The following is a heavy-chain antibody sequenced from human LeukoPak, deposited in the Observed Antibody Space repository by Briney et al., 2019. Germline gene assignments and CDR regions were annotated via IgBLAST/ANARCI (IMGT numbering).Heavy chain of an antibody. CDR3: ARDLHSGIAVAGEFDY. CDR2: INPNSGGT. D-gene: IGHD6-19*01. Sequence: GASVKVSCKASGYTFTGYYMHWVRQAPGQGLEWMGWINPNSGGTKYAQKFQGRVTMTRDTSISTAYMELSRLRSDDTAVYYCARDLHSGIAVAGEFDYWGQGTLVTVSS. CDR1: GYTFTGYY. V-gene: IGHV1-2*02. J-gene: IGHJ4*02.